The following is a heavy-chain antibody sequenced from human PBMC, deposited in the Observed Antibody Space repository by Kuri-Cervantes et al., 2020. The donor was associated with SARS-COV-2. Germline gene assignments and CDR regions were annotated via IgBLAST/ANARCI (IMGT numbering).Heavy chain of an antibody. CDR3: AKDVRSSIRSSGWYPGLFDY. J-gene: IGHJ4*02. V-gene: IGHV3-23*01. D-gene: IGHD6-19*01. CDR1: GFTFSSYA. CDR2: ISGSGGST. Sequence: GGSLRLSCAASGFTFSSYAMSWVRQAPGKGLEWVSAISGSGGSTYYADSVKGRFTISRDNSKNTLYLQLNSLRAEDTAVYYCAKDVRSSIRSSGWYPGLFDYWGQGTLVTVSS.